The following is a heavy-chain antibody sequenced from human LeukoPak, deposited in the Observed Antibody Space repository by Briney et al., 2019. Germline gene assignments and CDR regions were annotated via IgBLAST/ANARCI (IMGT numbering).Heavy chain of an antibody. V-gene: IGHV4-61*02. Sequence: SETLSLTCTVSGGSISSGSYYWSWIRQPAGKGLEWIGRIYTSGSTNYNPSLESRVSISVDTSKNQFSLKLNSVTAADTAVYYCARSYYGGSHQYYFDYWGQGTLVTVSS. CDR3: ARSYYGGSHQYYFDY. J-gene: IGHJ4*02. CDR2: IYTSGST. CDR1: GGSISSGSYY. D-gene: IGHD4-23*01.